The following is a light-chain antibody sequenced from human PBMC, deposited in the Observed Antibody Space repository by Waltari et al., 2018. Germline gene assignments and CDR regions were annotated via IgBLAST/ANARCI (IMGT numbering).Light chain of an antibody. CDR2: DVS. CDR3: SSYASTNIVV. V-gene: IGLV2-14*03. Sequence: QSALTQPASVSGSPGQSITISCTGTNSDIDAYDFVSWYQQHPGKAPKLILFDVSVRHSGISNRFSGSKSANTASLTISGLQDEDEADYYCSSYASTNIVVFGGGTKLTVL. CDR1: NSDIDAYDF. J-gene: IGLJ2*01.